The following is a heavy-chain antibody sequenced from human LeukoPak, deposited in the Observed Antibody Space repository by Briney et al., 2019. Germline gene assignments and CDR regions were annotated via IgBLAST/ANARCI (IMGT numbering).Heavy chain of an antibody. V-gene: IGHV4-30-4*08. D-gene: IGHD2-15*01. CDR3: ARLGCSGVSCTYYYYGMDV. Sequence: SQTLSLTCTVSGGSISSGDYYWSWIRQPPGKGLEWIGYIYYSGSTYYNPSLKSRVTISVDTSKNQFSLKLSSVTAADTAVYYCARLGCSGVSCTYYYYGMDVWGQGTTVTVSS. CDR2: IYYSGST. J-gene: IGHJ6*02. CDR1: GGSISSGDYY.